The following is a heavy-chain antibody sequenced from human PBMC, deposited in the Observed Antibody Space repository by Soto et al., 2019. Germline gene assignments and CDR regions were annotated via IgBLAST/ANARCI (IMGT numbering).Heavy chain of an antibody. CDR1: GFTFSTYA. CDR3: AKDLRTSTNYNYGMDV. V-gene: IGHV3-23*01. CDR2: ISASGGST. J-gene: IGHJ6*02. Sequence: GGSLRLSCAASGFTFSTYAMSWVRQARGKGLEWVSVISASGGSTFYADSVKGRFTVSRDNSRNTLYLQVISLRVEDTAVYYCAKDLRTSTNYNYGMDVWGQGTTVTVSS.